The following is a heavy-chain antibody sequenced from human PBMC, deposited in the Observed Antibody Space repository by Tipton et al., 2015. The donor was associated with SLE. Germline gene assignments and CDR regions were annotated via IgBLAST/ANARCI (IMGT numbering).Heavy chain of an antibody. Sequence: TLSLTCAVYGGSFRGYYWSWIRQPPGKGLEWSGEINHSGSTNYNPSVKSRVTISVDTSKNQFSLKLSSVTAADTAVYYCARPGVAYGGYGAWADWGQGTMLTVSS. CDR3: ARPGVAYGGYGAWAD. J-gene: IGHJ3*01. CDR2: INHSGST. D-gene: IGHD5-12*01. V-gene: IGHV4-34*01. CDR1: GGSFRGYY.